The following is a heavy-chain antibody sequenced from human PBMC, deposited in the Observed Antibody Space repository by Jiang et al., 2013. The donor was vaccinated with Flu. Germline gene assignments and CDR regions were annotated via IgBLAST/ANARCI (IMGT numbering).Heavy chain of an antibody. Sequence: QLVESGAEVKKPGASVKVSCKASGYTFTNFYVHWVRQAPGQGLEWMGWIIPNSGVTNYAQRFQGRVTMTRDTSISTTYLELSRLESNDTAMYYCASKWCEVNDCNLPIYDFWSQGTLVTVS. V-gene: IGHV1-2*02. CDR2: IIPNSGVT. D-gene: IGHD2-21*02. CDR1: GYTFTNFY. J-gene: IGHJ4*02. CDR3: ASKWCEVNDCNLPIYDF.